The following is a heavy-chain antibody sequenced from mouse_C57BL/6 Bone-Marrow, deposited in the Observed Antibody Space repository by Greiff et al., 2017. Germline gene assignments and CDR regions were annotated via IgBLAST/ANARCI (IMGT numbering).Heavy chain of an antibody. CDR3: ARGDYGSSYGVYWYFDV. CDR2: IYPGGGYT. J-gene: IGHJ1*03. Sequence: QVQLQQSGAELVRPGTSVKMSCKASGYTFTNYWIGWAKQRPGHGLEWIGDIYPGGGYTNYNEKFKGKATLTADKSSSTAYMQFSSLTSEDSAIYCWARGDYGSSYGVYWYFDVWGTGTTVTVSS. V-gene: IGHV1-63*01. D-gene: IGHD1-1*01. CDR1: GYTFTNYW.